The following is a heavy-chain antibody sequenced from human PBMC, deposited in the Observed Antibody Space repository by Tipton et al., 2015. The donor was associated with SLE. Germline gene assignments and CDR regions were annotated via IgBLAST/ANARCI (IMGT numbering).Heavy chain of an antibody. Sequence: GSLRLSCAASGFTFSRYFMNWVRQAPGKGLEWVANIDPVGSETYYVDSVKGRFTISRDNANSSLYLQMSSLRAEDTAVYFCARGYDDTPGYLGSWGQGTLVTVSS. V-gene: IGHV3-7*01. D-gene: IGHD3-3*01. CDR2: IDPVGSET. J-gene: IGHJ4*02. CDR1: GFTFSRYF. CDR3: ARGYDDTPGYLGS.